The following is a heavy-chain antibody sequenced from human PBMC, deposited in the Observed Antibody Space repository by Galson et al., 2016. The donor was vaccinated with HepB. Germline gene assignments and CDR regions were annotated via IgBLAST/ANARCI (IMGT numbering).Heavy chain of an antibody. CDR3: ARDQGSNSFDY. J-gene: IGHJ4*02. Sequence: SLRLSCAASGFTFSTSAMHWVRQAPGKGLEWVAAISFDISNKYYADSVKGRFTISRDTSRSRLYLQMNSLRPEDTAVYYCARDQGSNSFDYWGRGTLVTVSS. V-gene: IGHV3-30-3*01. CDR2: ISFDISNK. D-gene: IGHD3/OR15-3a*01. CDR1: GFTFSTSA.